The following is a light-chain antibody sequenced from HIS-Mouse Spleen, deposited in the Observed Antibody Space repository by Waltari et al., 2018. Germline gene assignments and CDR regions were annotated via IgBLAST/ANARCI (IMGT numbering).Light chain of an antibody. J-gene: IGLJ2*01. V-gene: IGLV2-14*03. CDR2: DVS. Sequence: QSALTQPASVSGSPGQSITISCTGTSSDVGGYNYVSWYQQHPGKAPKPMIYDVSNRPSGVSNRFSGSKSGNMASLTISGLQAEDEADYYCSSYTSSSTLVFGGGTKLTVL. CDR1: SSDVGGYNY. CDR3: SSYTSSSTLV.